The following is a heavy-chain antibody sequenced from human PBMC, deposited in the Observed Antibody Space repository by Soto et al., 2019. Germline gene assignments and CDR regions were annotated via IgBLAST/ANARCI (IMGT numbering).Heavy chain of an antibody. Sequence: GGSLRLSCAASGFTFSSYWMSWVRQAPGKGLEWVANIKQDGSEKYYVDPVKGRFTISRDNAKNSLYLQMNSLRAEDTAVYYCARVERTRPHYYYYMDVWGKGTTVTVSS. J-gene: IGHJ6*03. V-gene: IGHV3-7*01. CDR1: GFTFSSYW. CDR2: IKQDGSEK. CDR3: ARVERTRPHYYYYMDV. D-gene: IGHD6-6*01.